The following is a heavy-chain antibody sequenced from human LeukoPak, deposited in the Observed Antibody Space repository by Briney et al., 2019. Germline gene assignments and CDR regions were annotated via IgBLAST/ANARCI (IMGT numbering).Heavy chain of an antibody. J-gene: IGHJ4*02. Sequence: PSETLSLTYTVSGDSISRSIYYWGWIRQPPGKGLEWIGSIYYSGSTFFNPSLESRATISVDTSKNQFSLRLTSVTAADTAVYSCATVRFGHGVYWGQGTLVTVSS. CDR3: ATVRFGHGVY. CDR2: IYYSGST. V-gene: IGHV4-39*01. CDR1: GDSISRSIYY. D-gene: IGHD3-10*01.